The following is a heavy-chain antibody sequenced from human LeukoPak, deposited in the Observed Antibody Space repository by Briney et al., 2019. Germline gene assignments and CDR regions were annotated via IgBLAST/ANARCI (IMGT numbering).Heavy chain of an antibody. CDR3: TRGERKNLRQIIVAASTYYFDY. J-gene: IGHJ4*02. Sequence: GGSLRLSCAASGFTFYSYWMSWVRQAPGKGLEWVANIKQDGSEKYYVDSVKGRFTISRDNAKNSLYLQMNSLRAEDTAVYYCTRGERKNLRQIIVAASTYYFDYWGEGTLVTVSS. V-gene: IGHV3-7*01. CDR2: IKQDGSEK. D-gene: IGHD6-13*01. CDR1: GFTFYSYW.